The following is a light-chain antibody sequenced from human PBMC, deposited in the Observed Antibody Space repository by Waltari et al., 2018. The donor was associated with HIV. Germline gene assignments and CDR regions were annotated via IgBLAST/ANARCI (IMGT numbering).Light chain of an antibody. Sequence: SYELSQPPSVSVSPGQTASITCSGNKLGNKYVCWYQQKPGQSPVLVIFQDTKRPSGIPERFSGSNSGNIATLTISGTQALDEADYYCQAWDSFTVVFGGGTKLTVL. V-gene: IGLV3-1*01. J-gene: IGLJ2*01. CDR1: KLGNKY. CDR3: QAWDSFTVV. CDR2: QDT.